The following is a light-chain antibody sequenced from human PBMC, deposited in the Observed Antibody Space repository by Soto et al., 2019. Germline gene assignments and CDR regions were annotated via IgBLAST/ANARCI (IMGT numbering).Light chain of an antibody. V-gene: IGLV2-14*01. CDR3: SSYTGRSTPV. J-gene: IGLJ7*02. CDR2: EVS. Sequence: QSALTQPASVSGSPGQSITISCTGTSSDVGGYNYVSWYQQHPGKAPKLMIYEVSNRPSGVSNRFSGSKSGNTASLTISGLQAEDEADYYCSSYTGRSTPVFGGGNQVTA. CDR1: SSDVGGYNY.